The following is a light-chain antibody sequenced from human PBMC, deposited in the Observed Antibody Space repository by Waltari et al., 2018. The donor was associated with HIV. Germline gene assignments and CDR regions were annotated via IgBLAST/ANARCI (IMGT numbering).Light chain of an antibody. CDR3: TSYTNTYTLV. V-gene: IGLV2-14*03. J-gene: IGLJ2*01. CDR2: DVS. Sequence: QSALAQPASVSGSPGQSITISCTATTSDIGYSNSVSWYQQHPGKAPKVMIYDVSNRPSGVSNRFSGSKSGNTASLTISGLQTEDEADYYCTSYTNTYTLVLGGGTKLTVL. CDR1: TSDIGYSNS.